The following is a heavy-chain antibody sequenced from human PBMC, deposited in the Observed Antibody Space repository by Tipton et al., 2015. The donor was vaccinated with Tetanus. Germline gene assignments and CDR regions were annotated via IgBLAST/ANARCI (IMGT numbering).Heavy chain of an antibody. D-gene: IGHD2-15*01. CDR1: GYASSSYG. CDR2: ISPYTGNT. Sequence: QVQLVQSGAEVRKSGASVKVSCKVSGYASSSYGINWVRQAPGQGLEWVGSISPYTGNTNYAQNLQGRVTMTRDTSTTTAYMELRSLRSDDTAVYYCARGGSSPCWGQGTLVIVSS. CDR3: ARGGSSPC. V-gene: IGHV1-18*04. J-gene: IGHJ4*02.